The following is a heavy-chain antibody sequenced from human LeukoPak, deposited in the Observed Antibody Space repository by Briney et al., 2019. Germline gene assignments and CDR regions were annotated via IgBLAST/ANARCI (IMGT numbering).Heavy chain of an antibody. J-gene: IGHJ4*02. CDR1: GFTFSTYT. D-gene: IGHD4-11*01. CDR2: VSSGCSYM. V-gene: IGHV3-21*01. Sequence: GGSLRLSCAASGFTFSTYTMSWVRQAPGKGLEWVSSVSSGCSYMYYADSVKGRFTISRDNAKNSLSLQMNSLRAEDTAVYYCARDLGDYNNYGEMAIWGQGTLVTVSS. CDR3: ARDLGDYNNYGEMAI.